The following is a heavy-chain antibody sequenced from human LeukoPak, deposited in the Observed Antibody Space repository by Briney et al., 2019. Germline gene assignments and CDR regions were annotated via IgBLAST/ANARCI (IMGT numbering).Heavy chain of an antibody. CDR3: SKDVPHSRAWALKY. CDR2: IKSKGGGGTT. V-gene: IGHV3-15*01. Sequence: GGSLRLSCTTSGIIFSDAWMTWVRQAPGKGLEWVGRIKSKGGGGTTDYGSPVKGRFTISRDDSQNTLYLQMNSLKTDDTAVYWCSKDVPHSRAWALKYWGQGVLVTASS. D-gene: IGHD6-19*01. CDR1: GIIFSDAW. J-gene: IGHJ4*02.